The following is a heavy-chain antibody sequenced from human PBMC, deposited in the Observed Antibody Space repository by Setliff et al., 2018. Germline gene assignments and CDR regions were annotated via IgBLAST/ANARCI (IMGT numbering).Heavy chain of an antibody. J-gene: IGHJ3*02. Sequence: LSLTCTVYGGSFSNYYWSWIRRPPGKGLEWIGEINHSGSTNYNPSLTSRVTISVDTSKDQFSLILRSVTAADTAVYYCARGRMRGSCSGPSCTYDPFDIWGQGTPVT. D-gene: IGHD2-2*01. CDR3: ARGRMRGSCSGPSCTYDPFDI. CDR1: GGSFSNYY. V-gene: IGHV4-34*01. CDR2: INHSGST.